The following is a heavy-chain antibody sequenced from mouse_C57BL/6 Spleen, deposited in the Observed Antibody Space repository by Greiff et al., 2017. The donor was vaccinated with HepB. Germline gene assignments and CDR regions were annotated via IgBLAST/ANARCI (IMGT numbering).Heavy chain of an antibody. CDR1: GYTFTDYY. CDR3: ARGATVVAGFDY. CDR2: IYPGSGNT. Sequence: VKLMESGAELVRPGASVKLSCKASGYTFTDYYINWVKQRPGQGLEWIARIYPGSGNTYYNEKFKGKATLTAEKSSSTAYMQLSSLTSEDSAVYFCARGATVVAGFDYWGQGTTLTVSS. J-gene: IGHJ2*01. V-gene: IGHV1-76*01. D-gene: IGHD1-1*01.